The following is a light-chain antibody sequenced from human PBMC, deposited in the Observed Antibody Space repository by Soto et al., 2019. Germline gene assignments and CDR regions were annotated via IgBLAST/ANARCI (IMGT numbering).Light chain of an antibody. Sequence: DIQMTQSPSTLYASVGDRVTITCRASQSVSGWLAWYQQKPGKAPSLLIFDVSRLETGVPSRFRGSGSGTGFTLTISSLQPDDFATYYCQQYNTYFYSFGQGTKLEIK. CDR2: DVS. CDR1: QSVSGW. CDR3: QQYNTYFYS. V-gene: IGKV1-5*01. J-gene: IGKJ2*03.